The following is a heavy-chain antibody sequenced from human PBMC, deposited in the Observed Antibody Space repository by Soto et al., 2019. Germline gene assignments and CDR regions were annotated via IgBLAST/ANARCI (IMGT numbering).Heavy chain of an antibody. CDR2: IYPGDSDT. Sequence: PGESLKISCKGSGYSFTSYWIGWVRQMPGKGLEWMGIIYPGDSDTRYSPSFQGQVTISADKSISTAYLQWSSLKASDTAMYYCARQYCSSTSCYTGPYFDYWGQGTPVTVSS. D-gene: IGHD2-2*02. J-gene: IGHJ4*02. CDR1: GYSFTSYW. CDR3: ARQYCSSTSCYTGPYFDY. V-gene: IGHV5-51*01.